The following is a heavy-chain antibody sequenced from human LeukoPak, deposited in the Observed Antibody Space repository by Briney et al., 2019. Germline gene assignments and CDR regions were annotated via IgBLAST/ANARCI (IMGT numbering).Heavy chain of an antibody. Sequence: PGGSLRLSCAASGFTFSSYGMTWVRQVPEKGLEWVSSIRGTGGDINYADSVKGRFTISRDNSKNTLYLQMSSLRSEDTAVYYCARDSYYYDSSGYYFGYWGQGTLVTVSS. CDR2: IRGTGGDI. J-gene: IGHJ4*02. V-gene: IGHV3-23*01. D-gene: IGHD3-22*01. CDR1: GFTFSSYG. CDR3: ARDSYYYDSSGYYFGY.